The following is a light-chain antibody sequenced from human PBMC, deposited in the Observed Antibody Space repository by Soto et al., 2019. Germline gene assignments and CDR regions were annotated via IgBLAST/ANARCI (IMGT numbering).Light chain of an antibody. J-gene: IGLJ2*01. CDR2: DVS. Sequence: QSALTQPASVSGSPGQSITISCTGTSSDIGDYKYVSWYKQHPGKAPKLMIHDVSNRPSGVSNRFSGSKSGNTASLTISGLQAEDEADYYCSSYISSSFVIFGGGTKVTVL. CDR1: SSDIGDYKY. V-gene: IGLV2-14*03. CDR3: SSYISSSFVI.